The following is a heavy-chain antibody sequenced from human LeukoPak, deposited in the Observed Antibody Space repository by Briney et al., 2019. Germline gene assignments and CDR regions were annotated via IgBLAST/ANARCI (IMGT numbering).Heavy chain of an antibody. CDR3: ARERGYGGYVVFDY. V-gene: IGHV1-18*01. Sequence: ASVKVSCKASGYTFTSYGISWVRQAPGQGLEWMGWISAYNGNTNYAQKRQGRVTMTTDTSTSTAYMELRSLRSDDTAVYYCARERGYGGYVVFDYWGQGTLVTVSS. CDR2: ISAYNGNT. D-gene: IGHD5-12*01. CDR1: GYTFTSYG. J-gene: IGHJ4*02.